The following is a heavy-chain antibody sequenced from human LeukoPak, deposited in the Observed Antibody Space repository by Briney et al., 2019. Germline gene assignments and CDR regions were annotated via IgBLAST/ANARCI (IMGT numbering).Heavy chain of an antibody. D-gene: IGHD3-16*02. J-gene: IGHJ6*03. Sequence: ASVKVSCKASGYTFTSYGISWVGQAPGQGLEWMGWISAYNGNTNYAQKLQGRVTMTTDTSTSTAYMELRSLRSDDTAVYYCARGTSPFWGSYRYSVSSYMDVWGKGTTVTVSS. CDR3: ARGTSPFWGSYRYSVSSYMDV. CDR1: GYTFTSYG. CDR2: ISAYNGNT. V-gene: IGHV1-18*01.